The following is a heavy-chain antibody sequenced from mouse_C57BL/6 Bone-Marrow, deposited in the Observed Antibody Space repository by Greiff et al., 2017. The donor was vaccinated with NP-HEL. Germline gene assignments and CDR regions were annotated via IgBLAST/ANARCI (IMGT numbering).Heavy chain of an antibody. CDR1: GYTFTSYL. V-gene: IGHV1-72*01. J-gene: IGHJ2*01. CDR2: IDPNSGGT. D-gene: IGHD1-1*01. Sequence: VQLQQPGADLVKPGASVKLSCKASGYTFTSYLMHWVKQRPGRGLEWIGRIDPNSGGTKYNEKFKSKATLTVDKPSSTTYMQLNSLTSEDAAVDYCARYYYGSSSFDYWGQGTTLTVSS. CDR3: ARYYYGSSSFDY.